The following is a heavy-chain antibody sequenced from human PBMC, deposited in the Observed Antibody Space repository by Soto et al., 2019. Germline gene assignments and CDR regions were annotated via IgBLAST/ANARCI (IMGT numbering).Heavy chain of an antibody. Sequence: ASVKVSCKTSGYTFSNYGITWVRQAPGQPLEWLSLYSDGTNYAQKFQGRVSMTTDTSTTTAYMELRSLRSDDTAVYYCARVVPGAEAWFGPWCQGTLFTVSS. CDR2: SLYSDGT. J-gene: IGHJ5*02. CDR1: GYTFSNYG. V-gene: IGHV1-18*01. D-gene: IGHD2-2*01. CDR3: ARVVPGAEAWFGP.